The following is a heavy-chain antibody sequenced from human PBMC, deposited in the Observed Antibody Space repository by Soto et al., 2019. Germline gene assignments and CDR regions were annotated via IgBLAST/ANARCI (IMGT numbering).Heavy chain of an antibody. CDR2: IYSSENT. J-gene: IGHJ6*02. CDR1: GGSVSSNSYS. D-gene: IGHD2-2*03. Sequence: PSETLSLTCTVSGGSVSSNSYSWGWIRQSPGKGLEWIGTIYSSENTYHNPSLLSRVTISVDTSKNEFSLRLSSVTAADTAVYYCARLNGYCVSTNCHSYYGMDVWGQGTTVTV. V-gene: IGHV4-39*01. CDR3: ARLNGYCVSTNCHSYYGMDV.